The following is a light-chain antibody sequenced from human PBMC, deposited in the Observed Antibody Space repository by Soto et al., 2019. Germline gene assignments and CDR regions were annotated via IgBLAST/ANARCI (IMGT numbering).Light chain of an antibody. CDR3: AAWDDSLNGFYV. J-gene: IGLJ1*01. Sequence: QSVLTQPTSAPGTPGQRVTISCSGSSSNLGSNTVNWYQQLPGTAPKLLIYSNNQRPSGVPDRFSGSKSGTSASLAISGLQSEDEADYYCAAWDDSLNGFYVFGTGTKVTVL. CDR2: SNN. CDR1: SSNLGSNT. V-gene: IGLV1-44*01.